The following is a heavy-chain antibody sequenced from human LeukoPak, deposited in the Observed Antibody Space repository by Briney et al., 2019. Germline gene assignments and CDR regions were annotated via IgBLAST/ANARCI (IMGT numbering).Heavy chain of an antibody. J-gene: IGHJ4*02. V-gene: IGHV3-53*01. Sequence: GGSLRLSCAASGFTVSSNYMSWVRQAPGKGLEWVSVIYSGGSTYYADSVKGRFTTSRDNSKNTLYLQMNSLRAEDTAVYYCARSPPSGSYEYYFDYWGQGTLVTVSS. CDR1: GFTVSSNY. CDR2: IYSGGST. D-gene: IGHD3-10*01. CDR3: ARSPPSGSYEYYFDY.